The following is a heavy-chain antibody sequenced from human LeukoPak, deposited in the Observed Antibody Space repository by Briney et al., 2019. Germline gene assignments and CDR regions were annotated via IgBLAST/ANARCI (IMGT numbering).Heavy chain of an antibody. V-gene: IGHV3-15*01. D-gene: IGHD6-13*01. CDR2: IKSKTDGGTT. CDR1: GFTFSNAW. Sequence: PGRSLRLSCAASGFTFSNAWMSWVRQAPGKGLEWVGRIKSKTDGGTTDYAAPVKGRFTISRDDSKNTLYLQMNSLKTEDTAVYYCTTVPRQQLALDYWGQGTLVTVPS. CDR3: TTVPRQQLALDY. J-gene: IGHJ4*02.